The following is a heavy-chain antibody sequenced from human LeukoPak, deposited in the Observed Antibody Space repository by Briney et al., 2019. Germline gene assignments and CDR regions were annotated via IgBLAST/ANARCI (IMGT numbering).Heavy chain of an antibody. Sequence: SVKVSCKASGGTFSSYAISWVRQAPGQGLEWMGGIIPIFGTANYAQKFQGRVTITADKSTSTAYMELSSLRSEDTAVYYCARDLYGGNSIDYWGQGTLVTVSS. J-gene: IGHJ4*02. CDR3: ARDLYGGNSIDY. CDR1: GGTFSSYA. D-gene: IGHD4-23*01. V-gene: IGHV1-69*06. CDR2: IIPIFGTA.